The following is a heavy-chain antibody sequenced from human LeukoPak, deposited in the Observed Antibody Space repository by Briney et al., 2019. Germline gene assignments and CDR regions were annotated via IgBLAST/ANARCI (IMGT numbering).Heavy chain of an antibody. D-gene: IGHD5-24*01. J-gene: IGHJ4*02. V-gene: IGHV3-23*01. Sequence: GGSLRLSCAASGFTFSSYAMTWVRQAPGKGLEWVSALSGNGGSTYYADSVKGRFTISRDNSQNTLYLQMNSLRAEDTAVYYCAKDWAGSDKRYYFDYWGQGTLVTVSS. CDR3: AKDWAGSDKRYYFDY. CDR1: GFTFSSYA. CDR2: LSGNGGST.